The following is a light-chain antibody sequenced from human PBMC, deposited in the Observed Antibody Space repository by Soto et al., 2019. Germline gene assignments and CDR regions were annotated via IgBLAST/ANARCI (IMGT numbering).Light chain of an antibody. V-gene: IGKV1-12*01. Sequence: EIQMIQSPSSVYASLWDKVIMFCRASEDINSRLAWYQQKPGNAPKLLIYAAFILQSGVPSRFSGYGSGTDFTLSISSLQPEDFATYYCQQADSFPITFGQGTGLEIK. CDR1: EDINSR. CDR3: QQADSFPIT. CDR2: AAF. J-gene: IGKJ5*01.